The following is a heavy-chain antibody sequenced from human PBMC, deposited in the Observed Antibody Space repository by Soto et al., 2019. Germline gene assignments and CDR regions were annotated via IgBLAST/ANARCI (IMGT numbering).Heavy chain of an antibody. J-gene: IGHJ4*02. CDR3: ARGSPTVTTTFDY. V-gene: IGHV4-59*12. D-gene: IGHD4-17*01. Sequence: SETLSLTCTVSGGSISSYYWSWIRQPPGKGLEWIGYIYYSGSTNYNPSLKSRVTISVDTSKNQFSLKLSSVTAADTAVYYCARGSPTVTTTFDYWGQGTLVTVSS. CDR2: IYYSGST. CDR1: GGSISSYY.